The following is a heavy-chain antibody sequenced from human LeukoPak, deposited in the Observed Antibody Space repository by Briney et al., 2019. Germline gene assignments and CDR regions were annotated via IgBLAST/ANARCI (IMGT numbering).Heavy chain of an antibody. CDR2: ISGSGGST. J-gene: IGHJ6*02. V-gene: IGHV3-23*01. Sequence: GGSLRLSCAASGFTFSSYAMSWVRQAPGKGLEWVSAISGSGGSTYYADSVKGRFTISRDNSKNTLYLQMNSLRAEDTAVYYCAREGYCSGGSCYSYYYYGMDVWGQGTTVTVSS. CDR3: AREGYCSGGSCYSYYYYGMDV. D-gene: IGHD2-15*01. CDR1: GFTFSSYA.